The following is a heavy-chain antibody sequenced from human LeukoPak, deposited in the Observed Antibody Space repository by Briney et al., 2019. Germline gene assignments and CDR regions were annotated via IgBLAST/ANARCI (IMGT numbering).Heavy chain of an antibody. CDR1: GYTFTSYD. D-gene: IGHD3-22*01. J-gene: IGHJ5*02. CDR3: ARRDYYDSSGYYSHSGWFDP. CDR2: MNPNSGNT. V-gene: IGHV1-8*01. Sequence: EASVKVSCKASGYTFTSYDINWVRQANGQGLEWMGWMNPNSGNTGYAQKFQGRVTMTRNTSISTAYMELSSLRSEDTAVYYCARRDYYDSSGYYSHSGWFDPWGQGTLVTVSS.